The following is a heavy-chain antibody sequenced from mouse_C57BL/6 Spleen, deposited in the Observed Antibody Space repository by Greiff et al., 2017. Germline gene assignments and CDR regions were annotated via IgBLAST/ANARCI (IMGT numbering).Heavy chain of an antibody. CDR1: GFSLTSYG. Sequence: QVQLKESGPGLVQPSQSLSITCTVSGFSLTSYGVHWVRQSPGKGLEWLGVIWSGGSTDYNAAFISRLSISKDNSKSQVFFKMNSLQADDTAIYYCARIYYGNYESAMDYWGQGTSVTVSS. CDR3: ARIYYGNYESAMDY. CDR2: IWSGGST. J-gene: IGHJ4*01. D-gene: IGHD2-1*01. V-gene: IGHV2-2*01.